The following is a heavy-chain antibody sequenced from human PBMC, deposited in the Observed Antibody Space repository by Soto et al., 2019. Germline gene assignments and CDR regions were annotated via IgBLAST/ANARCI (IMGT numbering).Heavy chain of an antibody. J-gene: IGHJ4*02. CDR2: IRAYNGNT. CDR1: GYTFTSYG. D-gene: IGHD5-18*01. CDR3: ARDGRSWIQRNPGDD. V-gene: IGHV1-18*01. Sequence: QVQLVQSGAEVKKPGASVKVSCKASGYTFTSYGISWVRQAPGQGLEWMGWIRAYNGNTNYAQKLQGRVPMTTDTHTSTAYMELRSLRSDDTAVYYCARDGRSWIQRNPGDDWGQGTLVTVSS.